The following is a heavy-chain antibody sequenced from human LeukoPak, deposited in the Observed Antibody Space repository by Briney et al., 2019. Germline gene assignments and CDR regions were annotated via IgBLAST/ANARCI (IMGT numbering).Heavy chain of an antibody. CDR1: GFSISSND. CDR3: AKRSPPY. J-gene: IGHJ4*02. CDR2: IYISAIT. V-gene: IGHV3-66*04. D-gene: IGHD3-10*01. Sequence: GGSLRLSCTASGFSISSNDMNWVRQSPGKGLEWVSLIYISAITKYADSVQGRFTVSRDNSKNTLYLRMNSLRAEDTAVYYCAKRSPPYWGQGALVTVSS.